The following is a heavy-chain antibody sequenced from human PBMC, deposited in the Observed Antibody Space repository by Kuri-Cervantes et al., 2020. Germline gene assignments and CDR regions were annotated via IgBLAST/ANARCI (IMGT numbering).Heavy chain of an antibody. Sequence: GESLKISCAASGFTFSSYAMHWVRQAPGKGLEWVSAISGSGGSTYYADSVKGRFTISRDNSKNTLYLQMNSLRAEDTAVYYCAKDKGPYYYYYYMDVWGKGTTVTVSS. CDR3: AKDKGPYYYYYYMDV. V-gene: IGHV3-23*01. J-gene: IGHJ6*03. CDR2: ISGSGGST. CDR1: GFTFSSYA.